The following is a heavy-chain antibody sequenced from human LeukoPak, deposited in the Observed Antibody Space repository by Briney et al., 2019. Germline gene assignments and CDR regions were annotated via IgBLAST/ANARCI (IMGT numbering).Heavy chain of an antibody. CDR1: GFGFSGYS. D-gene: IGHD1-14*01. CDR3: ARPSVMTTRQFYFVY. Sequence: PGGSLRLSCAASGFGFSGYSMTWVRQAPGKGLEWVSYISGGSATIYYADSVKGRFTISRDNAKNSLYLQMNSLRDDDAAVYYCARPSVMTTRQFYFVYWGQGALVTVSS. J-gene: IGHJ4*02. V-gene: IGHV3-48*02. CDR2: ISGGSATI.